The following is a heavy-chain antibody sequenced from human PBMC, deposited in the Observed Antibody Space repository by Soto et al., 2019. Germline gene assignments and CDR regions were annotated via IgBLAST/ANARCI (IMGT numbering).Heavy chain of an antibody. D-gene: IGHD6-19*01. CDR1: GFSLNTAGVG. J-gene: IGHJ4*02. V-gene: IGHV2-5*02. CDR2: IYWDDDK. CDR3: ARRRGGFGGGWTTPYFDY. Sequence: QITLKESGPTVVKPTQTLTLTCSLSGFSLNTAGVGVGWIRQPPGKALEWLAVIYWDDDKSWNPSLRDRLTINRDASDDQVVLTVTNMDPVDTGTYYCARRRGGFGGGWTTPYFDYWGQGTLVPVSS.